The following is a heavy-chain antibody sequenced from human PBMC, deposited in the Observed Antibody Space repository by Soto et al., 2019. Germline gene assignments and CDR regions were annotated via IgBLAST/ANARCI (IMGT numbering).Heavy chain of an antibody. CDR2: INPNSGGT. V-gene: IGHV1-2*04. J-gene: IGHJ6*02. D-gene: IGHD3-10*01. CDR3: ARGGSLWFGELSAYYYGMDV. CDR1: GYTFTGYY. Sequence: QVQLVQSGAEVKKPGASVKVSCKASGYTFTGYYMHWVRQDPGQGLEWMGCINPNSGGTNYAQKFQGWVTMTRDTSISTAYMELSRLRSDDTAVYYCARGGSLWFGELSAYYYGMDVWGQGTTVTVSS.